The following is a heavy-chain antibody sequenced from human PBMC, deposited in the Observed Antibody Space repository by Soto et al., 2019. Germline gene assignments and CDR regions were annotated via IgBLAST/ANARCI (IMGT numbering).Heavy chain of an antibody. CDR1: GGSISSYY. Sequence: PSETLSLTCTVSGGSISSYYWSWIRQPPGKGLEWIGYIYYSGSTNYNPSLKSRVTISVDTSKNQFSLKLSSVTAADTAVYYCARGPYSSSSLYFHHWGKGTLVTVSS. J-gene: IGHJ1*01. V-gene: IGHV4-59*01. CDR2: IYYSGST. CDR3: ARGPYSSSSLYFHH. D-gene: IGHD6-13*01.